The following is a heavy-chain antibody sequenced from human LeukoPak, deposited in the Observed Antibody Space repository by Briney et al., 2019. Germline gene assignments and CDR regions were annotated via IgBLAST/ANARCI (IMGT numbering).Heavy chain of an antibody. V-gene: IGHV3-74*01. CDR2: INSEGRRT. J-gene: IGHJ6*03. CDR3: AREVEVVPATMGAYYYYYMDV. CDR1: GFTISNHW. D-gene: IGHD2-2*01. Sequence: GRSLRLSCAASGFTISNHWMHWVRQAPGKGLVWVSRINSEGRRTSYADSVKGRFTISRDNAKNTLYLQMNSLRPDDTAVYYCAREVEVVPATMGAYYYYYMDVWGKGTTVTVSS.